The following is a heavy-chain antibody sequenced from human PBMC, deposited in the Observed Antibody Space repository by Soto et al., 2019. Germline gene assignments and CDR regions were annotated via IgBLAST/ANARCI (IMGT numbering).Heavy chain of an antibody. CDR1: GFSCNGSA. CDR3: TRASPFPVYSSGWYGLFPH. D-gene: IGHD6-19*01. V-gene: IGHV3-73*01. Sequence: PVVNLRLSCAASGFSCNGSAMHWVRRASGKGLEWVGRIRSKANSYATAYAASVKGRFTISRDDSKNTAYLQMKSLKTEDTAVYYCTRASPFPVYSSGWYGLFPHWGQRTLVTLSS. J-gene: IGHJ1*01. CDR2: IRSKANSYAT.